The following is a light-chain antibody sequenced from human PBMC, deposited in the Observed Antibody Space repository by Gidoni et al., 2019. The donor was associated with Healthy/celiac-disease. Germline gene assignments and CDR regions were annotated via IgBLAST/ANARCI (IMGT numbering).Light chain of an antibody. CDR3: QQYNSYSRT. Sequence: DVAITQCPSTLSASVGDRVTITCRASQSISSWLAWYQQKPGKAPKLLIYDASSLESGVPSRFSGSGSGTEFTLTISSLQPGDFATYYCQQYNSYSRTFGQGTKVEIK. V-gene: IGKV1-5*01. J-gene: IGKJ1*01. CDR2: DAS. CDR1: QSISSW.